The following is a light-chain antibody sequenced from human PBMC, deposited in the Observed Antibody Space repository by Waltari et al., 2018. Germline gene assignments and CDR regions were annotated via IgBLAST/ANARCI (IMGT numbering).Light chain of an antibody. CDR2: DVY. CDR1: SRDVASHHS. CDR3: SSYTTSSTVI. Sequence: QSALPQPASVSGSPGQSLTISCPGTSRDVASHHSAPWYQQHPGKAPKLMIYDVYNRPSGVSDRFSGSKSGNTASLSISGLQAEDEADYYCSSYTTSSTVIFGGGTKLSVL. V-gene: IGLV2-14*03. J-gene: IGLJ2*01.